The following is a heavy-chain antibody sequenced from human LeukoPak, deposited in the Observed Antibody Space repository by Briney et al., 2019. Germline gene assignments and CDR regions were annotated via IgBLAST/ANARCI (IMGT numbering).Heavy chain of an antibody. D-gene: IGHD1-20*01. V-gene: IGHV1-2*04. J-gene: IGHJ4*02. CDR2: INPNSGGT. CDR1: GYTFTGYY. CDR3: ARGAGVITGTTPTDY. Sequence: GASVKVSCKASGYTFTGYYMRWVRQAPGQGLEWMGWINPNSGGTNYAQKFQGWVTMTRDTSISTAYMELSRLRSDDTAVYYSARGAGVITGTTPTDYWGQGTLVTVSS.